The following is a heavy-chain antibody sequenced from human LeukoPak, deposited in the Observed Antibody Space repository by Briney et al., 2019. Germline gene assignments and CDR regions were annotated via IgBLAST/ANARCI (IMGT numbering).Heavy chain of an antibody. V-gene: IGHV4-59*02. D-gene: IGHD6-13*01. CDR2: IYYTGT. CDR1: GGSVSDYY. J-gene: IGHJ4*02. CDR3: ARGRYVTTRGGAAAGFLDY. Sequence: SETLSLTCTVSGGSVSDYYWSWIRQSPGKGLEWIGYIYYTGTSYNPSLKSRVTISADTSKNQFSLRLSSVTAADTAVYYCARGRYVTTRGGAAAGFLDYWGQGTLVTVST.